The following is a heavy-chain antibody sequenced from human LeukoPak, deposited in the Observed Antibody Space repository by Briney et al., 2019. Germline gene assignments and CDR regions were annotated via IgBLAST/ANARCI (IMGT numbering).Heavy chain of an antibody. CDR3: ARVIYSGWEGELSD. Sequence: GGSLRLSCAASGFTFRNYGMHWVRQAPGKGLVWVSRINSDGSTTSYADSVMGRFTISRDNAKNTLYLQMNSLRAEDTAVYYCARVIYSGWEGELSDWGQGTLVTVSS. D-gene: IGHD6-19*01. CDR2: INSDGSTT. CDR1: GFTFRNYG. J-gene: IGHJ4*02. V-gene: IGHV3-74*01.